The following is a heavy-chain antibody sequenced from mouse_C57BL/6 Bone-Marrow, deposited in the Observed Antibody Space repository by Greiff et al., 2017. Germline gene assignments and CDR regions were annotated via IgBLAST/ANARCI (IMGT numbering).Heavy chain of an antibody. CDR1: GYSFTSYY. CDR2: IYPGSGNT. CDR3: ANYYGYYYYYAMDY. Sequence: QVQLKQSGPELVKPGASVKISCKASGYSFTSYYIHWVKQRPGQGLEWIGWIYPGSGNTKYNEKFKGKATLTADTSSSAAYMQLSSLTSADSAVYYCANYYGYYYYYAMDYWGQGTSVTVAS. D-gene: IGHD2-1*01. J-gene: IGHJ4*01. V-gene: IGHV1-66*01.